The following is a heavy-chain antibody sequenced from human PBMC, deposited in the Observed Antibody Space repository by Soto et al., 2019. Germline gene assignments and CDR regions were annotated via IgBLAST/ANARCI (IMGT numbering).Heavy chain of an antibody. CDR1: GFTFSSYA. J-gene: IGHJ4*02. CDR2: ISGSGSNP. D-gene: IGHD4-17*01. Sequence: EVQVLESGGGLVQPGGSLRLSCAASGFTFSSYAMSWVRQAPGQGLEWVSAISGSGSNPYYADSVKGRFTISRDNSKNTLYLQTNSLRAEDLALYDCAKTASMTIRDGFDHWGQGTLVTVSS. V-gene: IGHV3-23*01. CDR3: AKTASMTIRDGFDH.